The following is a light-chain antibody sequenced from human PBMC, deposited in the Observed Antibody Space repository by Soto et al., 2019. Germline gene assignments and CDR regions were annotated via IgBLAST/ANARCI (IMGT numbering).Light chain of an antibody. CDR1: SSDVGAYNY. J-gene: IGLJ1*01. CDR3: SSYTTSSIYV. CDR2: EVS. Sequence: SALTRPASVSGSPGQSSTISCTGTSSDVGAYNYVSWYQQHPGKAPKLMIFEVSNRPSGVSNRFSASKSGNTASLTISGLQAEDEADYYCSSYTTSSIYVFGTGTKVTVL. V-gene: IGLV2-14*01.